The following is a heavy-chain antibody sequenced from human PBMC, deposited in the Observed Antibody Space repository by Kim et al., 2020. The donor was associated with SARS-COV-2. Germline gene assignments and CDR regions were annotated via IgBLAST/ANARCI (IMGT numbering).Heavy chain of an antibody. CDR2: IYYDGST. CDR1: GDSINSRYY. V-gene: IGHV4-39*01. CDR3: VRLFRTSWCFNF. Sequence: SETLSLTCTVSGDSINSRYYWAWIRQTPGRGLEWIGSIYYDGSTYYNPSLSSRITISVDTSKNEFSLKLSSVTAADTAVYYCVRLFRTSWCFNFWGHGTLVTVSS. D-gene: IGHD2-2*01. J-gene: IGHJ4*01.